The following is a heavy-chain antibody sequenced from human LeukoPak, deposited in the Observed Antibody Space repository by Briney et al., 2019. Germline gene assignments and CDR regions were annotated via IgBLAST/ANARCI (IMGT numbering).Heavy chain of an antibody. CDR2: IYTSGST. CDR1: GGSISSYY. Sequence: SETLSLTCTVSGGSISSYYWSWIRQPAGKGLEWIGRIYTSGSTNYNAPLKSRVSMSVDTSKNQFSLKLSSVTAADTAVFYCARENSGSYREFDYWGQGTLVTVSS. J-gene: IGHJ4*02. CDR3: ARENSGSYREFDY. D-gene: IGHD1-26*01. V-gene: IGHV4-4*07.